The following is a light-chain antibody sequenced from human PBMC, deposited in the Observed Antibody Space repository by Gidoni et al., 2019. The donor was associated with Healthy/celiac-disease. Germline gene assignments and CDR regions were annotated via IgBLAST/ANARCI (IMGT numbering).Light chain of an antibody. J-gene: IGKJ1*01. Sequence: DIQMTQSPSTLSASVGDRVTITCRASQSLSDWLAWYQQKPGKAPKLLVYKASSLESGVPSRFSGSGSGTEFTLTISSLQPDDFATYYCQQFNSYLTWTFGQGTKVEIK. CDR3: QQFNSYLTWT. CDR1: QSLSDW. V-gene: IGKV1-5*03. CDR2: KAS.